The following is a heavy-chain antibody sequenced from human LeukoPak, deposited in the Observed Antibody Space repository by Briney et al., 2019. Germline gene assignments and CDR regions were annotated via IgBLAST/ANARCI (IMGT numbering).Heavy chain of an antibody. Sequence: PSETLSLTCAVYGGSFSDYYWSWIRQPPGKGLEWIGEINHSGTTNYNPSLKSRVTISVDTSKNQFSLKLSSVTAADTAVYYCAVAPWAGMDVWGQGTTVTVSS. V-gene: IGHV4-34*01. CDR3: AVAPWAGMDV. J-gene: IGHJ6*02. CDR1: GGSFSDYY. CDR2: INHSGTT. D-gene: IGHD7-27*01.